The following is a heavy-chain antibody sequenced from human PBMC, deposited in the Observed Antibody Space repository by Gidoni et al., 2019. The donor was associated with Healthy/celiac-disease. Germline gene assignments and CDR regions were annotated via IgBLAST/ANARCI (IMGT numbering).Heavy chain of an antibody. J-gene: IGHJ2*01. D-gene: IGHD3-16*01. CDR1: GGSVSSGGYS. V-gene: IGHV4-31*03. CDR3: ARDLGGGMRDLLGDL. CDR2: IYYSGST. Sequence: QVQLQESGPGLVKPSQTLSLTCPVAGGSVSSGGYSGSWIRQHPGKGLEWMGYIYYSGSTYYNPSLKSRVTISVDTSKNQFSLKLSSVTAADTAVYYCARDLGGGMRDLLGDLWGRGTLVTVSS.